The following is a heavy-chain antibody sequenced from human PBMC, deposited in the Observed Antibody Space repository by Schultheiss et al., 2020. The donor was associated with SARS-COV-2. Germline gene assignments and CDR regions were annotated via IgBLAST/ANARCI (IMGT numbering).Heavy chain of an antibody. CDR1: GFTFSSYA. J-gene: IGHJ4*02. D-gene: IGHD3-10*01. CDR2: ISSNGGST. Sequence: GESLKISCAASGFTFSSYAMHWVRQAPGKGLEYVSAISSNGGSTYYADSVKGRFTISRDNSKNTLYLQMNSLRAEDTAVYYCARARAARWFGELVLDYWGQGTLVTVSS. CDR3: ARARAARWFGELVLDY. V-gene: IGHV3-64*04.